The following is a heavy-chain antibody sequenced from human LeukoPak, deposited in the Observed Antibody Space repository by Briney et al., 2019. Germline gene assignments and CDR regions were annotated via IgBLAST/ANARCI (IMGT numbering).Heavy chain of an antibody. D-gene: IGHD6-13*01. J-gene: IGHJ3*02. CDR3: AMSSSWYELNAFDI. V-gene: IGHV3-66*01. CDR2: IYSGGST. CDR1: GFTVSSYY. Sequence: GRSLRLSCAASGFTVSSYYMSWVRQAPGKGLEWVSVIYSGGSTYYTDSVKGRFTTSRDNSKNTLYLQMNSLRAEDTAVYYCAMSSSWYELNAFDIWGQGTMVTVSS.